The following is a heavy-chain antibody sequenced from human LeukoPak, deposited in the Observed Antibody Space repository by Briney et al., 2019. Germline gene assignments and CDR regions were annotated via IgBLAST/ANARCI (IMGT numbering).Heavy chain of an antibody. D-gene: IGHD5-12*01. J-gene: IGHJ4*02. CDR2: ISGSGGST. CDR1: GFTFSSYA. Sequence: PGGSLRLSCAASGFTFSSYAMSWVRQAPGKGLEWVSSISGSGGSTYYADSVKGRFTISRDNSKNTLYLQMNSLRAEDTAVYYCAKDVGRWLPSNYFDYWGQGTLVTVSS. V-gene: IGHV3-23*01. CDR3: AKDVGRWLPSNYFDY.